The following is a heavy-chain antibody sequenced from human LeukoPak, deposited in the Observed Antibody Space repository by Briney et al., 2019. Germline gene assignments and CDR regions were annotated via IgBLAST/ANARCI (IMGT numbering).Heavy chain of an antibody. V-gene: IGHV1-69*13. CDR1: GGTFSSYA. Sequence: SVKVSCKASGGTFSSYAISWVRQAPGQGLEWMGGIIPIFGTANYAQKLQGRVTITADESTSTAYMELSSLRSEDTAVYYCARARVRQYYYDSSGYCFDYWGQGTLVTVSS. D-gene: IGHD3-22*01. CDR2: IIPIFGTA. J-gene: IGHJ4*02. CDR3: ARARVRQYYYDSSGYCFDY.